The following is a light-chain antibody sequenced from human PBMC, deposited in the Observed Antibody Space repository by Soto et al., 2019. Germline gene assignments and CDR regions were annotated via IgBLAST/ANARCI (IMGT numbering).Light chain of an antibody. CDR2: EVS. CDR3: SSYAGSNEDVV. Sequence: QSALTQPPSASGSPGQSVTISCTGTSSDVGGYNYVSWYQQHPGKAPKLMIYEVSKRPSGVPDRFSGSKSGNTASLTVSGLQAEDEADYYCSSYAGSNEDVVFGGGTKPTVL. J-gene: IGLJ2*01. V-gene: IGLV2-8*01. CDR1: SSDVGGYNY.